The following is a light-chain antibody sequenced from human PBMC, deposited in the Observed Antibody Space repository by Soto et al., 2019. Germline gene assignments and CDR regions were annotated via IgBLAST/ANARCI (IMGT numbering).Light chain of an antibody. CDR2: GAS. CDR3: QQYGGVPYT. CDR1: ESISRDY. V-gene: IGKV3-20*01. J-gene: IGKJ2*01. Sequence: EIVLTQSPGTLSLSPGQRATLSFRASESISRDYLAWYQQRLGQAPRLLIYGASSGATGIPDRFSGSGSGTDFTLNISRLEPEDFAIYYCQQYGGVPYTFGQGTKLEIK.